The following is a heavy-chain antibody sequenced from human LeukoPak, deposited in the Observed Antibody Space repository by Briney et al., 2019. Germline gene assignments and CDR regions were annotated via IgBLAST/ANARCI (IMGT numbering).Heavy chain of an antibody. J-gene: IGHJ6*03. CDR2: IRYDGSNK. CDR1: GFTFSSYG. Sequence: GGSLRLSCAASGFTFSSYGMHWVRQAPGKGLEWVAFIRYDGSNKYYADSVKGRFTISRDNSKNTLYLQMNSLRAEDTAVYYCAKDSDWATWDYYYYMDVWGKGTTVTVSS. CDR3: AKDSDWATWDYYYYMDV. D-gene: IGHD3-9*01. V-gene: IGHV3-30*02.